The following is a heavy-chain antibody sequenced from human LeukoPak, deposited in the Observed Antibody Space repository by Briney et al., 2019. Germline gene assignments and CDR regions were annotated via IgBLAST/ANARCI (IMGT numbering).Heavy chain of an antibody. D-gene: IGHD3-16*01. V-gene: IGHV1-69*01. Sequence: SVKVSCKACGGTFSSYAISWVRQAPGQGLEWMGGIIPIFGTANYAQKFQGRVTITADESTSTAYMELSSLRSEDTAVYYCARDAQSGSYAYGDNWFDPWGQGTLVTVSS. CDR2: IIPIFGTA. J-gene: IGHJ5*02. CDR3: ARDAQSGSYAYGDNWFDP. CDR1: GGTFSSYA.